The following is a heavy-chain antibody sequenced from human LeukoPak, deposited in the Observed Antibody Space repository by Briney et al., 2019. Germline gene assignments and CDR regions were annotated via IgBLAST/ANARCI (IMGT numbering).Heavy chain of an antibody. CDR3: TTDQRYCSSTSCYYFGY. CDR2: IKSKTDGGTT. V-gene: IGHV3-15*01. D-gene: IGHD2-2*01. CDR1: GFTFNDYE. Sequence: GGSLRLSCVASGFTFNDYEMNWVRQAPGTGLEWVGRIKSKTDGGTTDYAAPVKGRFTISRDDSKNTLYLQMNSLKTEDTAVYYCTTDQRYCSSTSCYYFGYWGQGTLVTVSS. J-gene: IGHJ4*02.